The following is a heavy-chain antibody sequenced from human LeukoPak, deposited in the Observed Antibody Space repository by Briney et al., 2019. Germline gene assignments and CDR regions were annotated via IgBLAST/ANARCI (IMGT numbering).Heavy chain of an antibody. Sequence: GGSLRLSCVASGFTLSSYWMHWVRQAPGKGLVWVSRIKSDGSSTSYADSVKGRFTISRDNAKNSLYLQMNSLRAEDAAVYYCARDRGSASWPYYYYYYMDVWGKGTTVTVSS. J-gene: IGHJ6*03. D-gene: IGHD2-2*01. CDR2: IKSDGSST. CDR1: GFTLSSYW. CDR3: ARDRGSASWPYYYYYYMDV. V-gene: IGHV3-74*01.